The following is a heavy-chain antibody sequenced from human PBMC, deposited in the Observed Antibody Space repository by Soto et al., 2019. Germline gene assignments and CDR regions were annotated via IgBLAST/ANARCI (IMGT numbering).Heavy chain of an antibody. J-gene: IGHJ4*01. Sequence: PGGSLRLSCAASGFIVGSNYMSWVRQAPGKGLEWVSVIYSGGSTYYADSVKGRFTISRDNSKNTLYLQMNSLRAEDTAVYYWARMMAKEFDYWGHGTTGTVSS. CDR3: ARMMAKEFDY. CDR2: IYSGGST. CDR1: GFIVGSNY. D-gene: IGHD5-12*01. V-gene: IGHV3-53*01.